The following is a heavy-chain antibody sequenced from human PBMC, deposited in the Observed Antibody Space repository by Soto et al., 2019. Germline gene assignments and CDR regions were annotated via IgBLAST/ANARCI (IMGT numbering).Heavy chain of an antibody. V-gene: IGHV4-31*03. D-gene: IGHD6-6*01. CDR3: ARGFPLVPFDP. J-gene: IGHJ5*02. CDR1: GGSISSGGYY. CDR2: IYYSGST. Sequence: SETLSLTCPVSGGSISSGGYYWSWIRQHPGKGLEWIGYIYYSGSTYYNPSLKSRVTISVDTSKNQFSLRLSSVTAADTAVYYCARGFPLVPFDPWGQGTLVTVSS.